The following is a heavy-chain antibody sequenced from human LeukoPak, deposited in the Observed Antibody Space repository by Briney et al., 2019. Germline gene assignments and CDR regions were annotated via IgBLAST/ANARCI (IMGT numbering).Heavy chain of an antibody. CDR2: ISYDGSNK. Sequence: GGSLRLSYAASGFTFSSYGMHWVRQAPGKGLEWVAVISYDGSNKYYADSVKGRFTISRDNSKNTLYLQMNSLRAEDTAVYYCAKDRDYDSSGIFDYWGQGTLVTVSS. CDR3: AKDRDYDSSGIFDY. J-gene: IGHJ4*02. D-gene: IGHD3-22*01. CDR1: GFTFSSYG. V-gene: IGHV3-30*18.